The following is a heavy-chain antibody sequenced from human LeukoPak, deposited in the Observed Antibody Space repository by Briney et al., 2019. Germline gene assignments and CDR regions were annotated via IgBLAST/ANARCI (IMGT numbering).Heavy chain of an antibody. V-gene: IGHV3-30*02. CDR1: GFTFSSYG. CDR3: AKDRNSFFDY. CDR2: IRYDGSNK. J-gene: IGHJ4*02. Sequence: GGSLRLSCAASGFTFSSYGMHWVRQAPGKGLEWVAFIRYDGSNKYYADSVKSRFTISRDNSKNTLYLQMNSLRAEDTAVYFCAKDRNSFFDYWGQGTLVTVSS. D-gene: IGHD2/OR15-2a*01.